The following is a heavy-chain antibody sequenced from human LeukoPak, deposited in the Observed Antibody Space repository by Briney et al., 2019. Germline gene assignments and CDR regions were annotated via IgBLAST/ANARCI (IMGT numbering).Heavy chain of an antibody. CDR2: ISSTSRTI. CDR1: GFTFSSYG. CDR3: ARDPLRWLQNNYYYYYLDV. J-gene: IGHJ6*03. D-gene: IGHD5-24*01. V-gene: IGHV3-48*02. Sequence: GGSLRLSCAASGFTFSSYGMNWVRQAPGKGLAWVSYISSTSRTIYDADSVKGRFTISRDNAKNSLYLQMNSLRDEDTAVYYCARDPLRWLQNNYYYYYLDVWGKGTTVTVSS.